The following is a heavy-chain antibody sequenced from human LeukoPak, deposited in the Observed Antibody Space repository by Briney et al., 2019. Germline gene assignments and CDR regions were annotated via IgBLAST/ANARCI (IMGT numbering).Heavy chain of an antibody. V-gene: IGHV4-34*01. CDR1: GGSFSGYY. J-gene: IGHJ5*02. CDR3: ARAREWLLSYNWFDP. CDR2: ISHSGST. Sequence: NPSETLSLTCAVYGGSFSGYYWSWIRQPPGKGLEWIGEISHSGSTNYNPSLKSRVTISVDTSKNQFSLKLSSVTAADTAVYYCARAREWLLSYNWFDPWGQGTLVTVSS. D-gene: IGHD3-3*01.